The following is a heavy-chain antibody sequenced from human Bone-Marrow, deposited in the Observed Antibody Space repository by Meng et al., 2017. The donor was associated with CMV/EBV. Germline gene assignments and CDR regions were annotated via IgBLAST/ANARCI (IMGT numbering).Heavy chain of an antibody. V-gene: IGHV3-21*01. CDR2: ISSSSSYI. CDR3: ARGRGRGLEPYYYYGMDF. CDR1: GFTFSSYS. D-gene: IGHD3-3*01. Sequence: GESLKISCAASGFTFSSYSMNWVRQAPGKGLEWVSSISSSSSYIYYADSVKGRFTISRDNSKNTLYLQMNSLRAEDTAVYYCARGRGRGLEPYYYYGMDFWGPGNTVTVAS. J-gene: IGHJ6*02.